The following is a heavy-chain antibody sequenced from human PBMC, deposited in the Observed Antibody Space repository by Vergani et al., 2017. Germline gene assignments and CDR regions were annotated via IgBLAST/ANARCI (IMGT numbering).Heavy chain of an antibody. D-gene: IGHD2-2*02. CDR3: ASNRRFYCSSTSCHTLGYYYYGMDV. CDR1: GGSFSGYY. Sequence: QVQLQQWGAGLLKPSETLSLTCAVYGGSFSGYYWSWIRQPPGKGLEWIGEINHSGSTNYNPSLKSRVTISVDTSKNQFSLKLSSVTAADTAVYYCASNRRFYCSSTSCHTLGYYYYGMDVWGQGTTVTVSS. V-gene: IGHV4-34*01. J-gene: IGHJ6*02. CDR2: INHSGST.